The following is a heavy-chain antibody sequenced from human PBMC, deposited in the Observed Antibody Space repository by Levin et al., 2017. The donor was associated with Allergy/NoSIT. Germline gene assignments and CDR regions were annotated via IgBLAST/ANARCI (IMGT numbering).Heavy chain of an antibody. CDR1: GFSFSNYA. Sequence: ASVKVSCVASGFSFSNYAMNWVRQVPGKGLEWVASISDSGNGKQYAESVKGRFTISRDNSKSTFYLQMNSLRVEDTALYYCAKGGEKRIGLIRGLVNHWFDPWGQGTKVTVSS. V-gene: IGHV3-23*01. D-gene: IGHD3/OR15-3a*01. CDR3: AKGGEKRIGLIRGLVNHWFDP. CDR2: ISDSGNGK. J-gene: IGHJ5*02.